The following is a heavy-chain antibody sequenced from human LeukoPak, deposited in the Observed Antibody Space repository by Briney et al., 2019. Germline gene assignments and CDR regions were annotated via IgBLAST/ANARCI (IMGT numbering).Heavy chain of an antibody. V-gene: IGHV4-34*01. CDR2: INHSGST. CDR3: ARGYSGSHPWLY. J-gene: IGHJ4*02. Sequence: SETLSLTCAVYGGSFSGYYWSWIRQPPGKGLEWIGEINHSGSTNYNPSLKGRVTISVDTSKNQFSLKLSPVTAADTAVYYCARGYSGSHPWLYWGQGTLVTVSS. CDR1: GGSFSGYY. D-gene: IGHD1-26*01.